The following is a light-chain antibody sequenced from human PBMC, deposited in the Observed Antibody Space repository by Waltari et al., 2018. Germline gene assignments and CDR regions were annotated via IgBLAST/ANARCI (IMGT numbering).Light chain of an antibody. V-gene: IGKV3-20*01. Sequence: IVLTQSPGTLSLSPGERATLSGRASENVPAGYVAWYQQKPGQSPRLLRYGVSNRAAGIPDRFSGSESGTDFTLIVSRLEPEDFAVYYCHQYGSLPWTFGQGTRVDIK. J-gene: IGKJ1*01. CDR2: GVS. CDR1: ENVPAGY. CDR3: HQYGSLPWT.